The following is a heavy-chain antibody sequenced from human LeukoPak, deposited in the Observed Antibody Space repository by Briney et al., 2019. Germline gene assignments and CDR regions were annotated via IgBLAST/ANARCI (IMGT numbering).Heavy chain of an antibody. CDR1: AFTFSASA. CDR2: IGASGGST. Sequence: GGSLRLSCAASAFTFSASAMAWVRQAPGKGLDWVSSIGASGGSTYYADSVKGRFTISRDISKNTLYLQMNSLRAEDTAVYYCAKLDGATKPRTSFYFDYWGQGTLVTVSS. CDR3: AKLDGATKPRTSFYFDY. D-gene: IGHD1-26*01. J-gene: IGHJ4*02. V-gene: IGHV3-23*01.